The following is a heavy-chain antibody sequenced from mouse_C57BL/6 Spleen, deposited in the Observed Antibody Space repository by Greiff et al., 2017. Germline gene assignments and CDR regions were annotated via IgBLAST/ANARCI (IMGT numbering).Heavy chain of an antibody. D-gene: IGHD1-1*01. J-gene: IGHJ1*03. Sequence: QVQLQQSGAELVMPGASVKLSCKASGYTFTSYWMHWVKQRPGQGLEWIGEIDPSDSYTNYNQKFKGKSTLTVDKSSSTAYMQRSSLTSEDSAVYYGARHYGSSDWDFDVWGTGTTVTVSS. CDR3: ARHYGSSDWDFDV. V-gene: IGHV1-69*01. CDR2: IDPSDSYT. CDR1: GYTFTSYW.